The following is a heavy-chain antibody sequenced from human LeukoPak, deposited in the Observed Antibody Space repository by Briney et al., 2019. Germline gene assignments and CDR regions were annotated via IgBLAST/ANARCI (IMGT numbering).Heavy chain of an antibody. J-gene: IGHJ4*02. V-gene: IGHV3-74*01. Sequence: GGSLRLSCAASGFTFSSYWMHWVRQAPGKGLVWVSRINSDGSSTSHADSVKGRFAISRDNAKNTLYLQMNSLRAEDTAVYYCARTHDSSGPFGYWGQGTLVTVSS. CDR1: GFTFSSYW. CDR3: ARTHDSSGPFGY. D-gene: IGHD3-22*01. CDR2: INSDGSST.